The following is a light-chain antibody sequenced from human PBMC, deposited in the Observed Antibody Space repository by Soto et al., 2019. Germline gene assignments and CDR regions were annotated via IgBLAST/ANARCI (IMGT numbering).Light chain of an antibody. J-gene: IGKJ4*01. CDR1: QSISTW. CDR3: QQYNGYPRT. CDR2: DAS. V-gene: IGKV1-5*01. Sequence: DIQMTQSPSTLSASVGDRVTITCRASQSISTWLAWYQEKPGKAPKLLIYDASSLESGVPSRFSGSRSGTEFTLTITSLQPDDFATYYCQQYNGYPRTFGGGTKVDIK.